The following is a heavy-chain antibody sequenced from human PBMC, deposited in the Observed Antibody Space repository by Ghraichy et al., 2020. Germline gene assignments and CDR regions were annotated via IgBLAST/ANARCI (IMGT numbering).Heavy chain of an antibody. V-gene: IGHV3-66*01. CDR2: ICGGGST. D-gene: IGHD3-10*01. Sequence: GGSLRLSCTASGFTVSSNYMSWVRQAPGKGLEWVSVICGGGSTYYADSVKGRFIISRDNSKNTLYLQMNSLRDEDTAAYYCARDMQYGSGRHNGMDVWGQGTTVTVSS. CDR1: GFTVSSNY. CDR3: ARDMQYGSGRHNGMDV. J-gene: IGHJ6*02.